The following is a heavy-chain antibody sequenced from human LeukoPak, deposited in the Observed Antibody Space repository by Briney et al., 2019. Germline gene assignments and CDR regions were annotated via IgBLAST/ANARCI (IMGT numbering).Heavy chain of an antibody. D-gene: IGHD4-17*01. CDR3: AREIYGRFDY. CDR2: INPYNGNT. V-gene: IGHV1-18*01. CDR1: GYTFTSYG. Sequence: ASVKVSRKASGYTFTSYGISWVRQAPGQGLECMGWINPYNGNTNYALKVQGRVTMTTDTSTSTAYLELRSLRSDDTAIYYCAREIYGRFDYWGQGTLVTVSS. J-gene: IGHJ4*02.